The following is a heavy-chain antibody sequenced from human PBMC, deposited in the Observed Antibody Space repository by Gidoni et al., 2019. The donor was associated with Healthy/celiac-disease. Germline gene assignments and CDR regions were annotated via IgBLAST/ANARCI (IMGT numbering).Heavy chain of an antibody. CDR1: GGTFSSYA. Sequence: QVQLVQSGAEVKKPGSSVKVSCKASGGTFSSYAISWVRQVPGQGLEWMGGIILIFGTANYSQKFQGRVTITADESTSTAYMSLSSLRSEDTAVYYCARGGSSSWYYWFDPWGQGTLVTVSS. D-gene: IGHD6-13*01. V-gene: IGHV1-69*01. J-gene: IGHJ5*02. CDR3: ARGGSSSWYYWFDP. CDR2: IILIFGTA.